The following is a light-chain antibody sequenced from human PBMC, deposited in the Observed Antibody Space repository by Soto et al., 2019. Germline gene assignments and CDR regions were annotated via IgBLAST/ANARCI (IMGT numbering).Light chain of an antibody. J-gene: IGLJ7*01. CDR2: EVS. CDR3: CSYGGSRAV. CDR1: SSDVGSHNL. Sequence: QSVLTQPASVSGSPEQSITISCTGTSSDVGSHNLVSWYQQHPGQAPKLMIYEVSKRPLGVSARFSASKSGNTASLTISGLQAEDEADYYCCSYGGSRAVFGGGTQLTVL. V-gene: IGLV2-23*02.